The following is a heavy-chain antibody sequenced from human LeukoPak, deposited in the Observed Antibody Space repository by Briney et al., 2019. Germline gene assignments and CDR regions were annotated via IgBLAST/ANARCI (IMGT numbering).Heavy chain of an antibody. J-gene: IGHJ5*02. V-gene: IGHV5-51*01. CDR3: GRIGRTTATNYFDP. CDR2: IWPSDSHT. D-gene: IGHD1-1*01. Sequence: GESLKMSCKGSGYSFTNFWIAWVRQMPDKGLEWVGVIWPSDSHTRYSPSFEGQVTISVDRSTNTAYLQWNRLKASDTAIYYCGRIGRTTATNYFDPWGQGTLVTVSS. CDR1: GYSFTNFW.